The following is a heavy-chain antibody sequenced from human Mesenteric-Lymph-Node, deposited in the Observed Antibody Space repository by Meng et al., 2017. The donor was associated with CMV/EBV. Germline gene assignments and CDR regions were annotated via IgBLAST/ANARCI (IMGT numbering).Heavy chain of an antibody. J-gene: IGHJ5*02. CDR2: ISYDGSNK. CDR3: ARDRTPMGNWFDP. CDR1: GFTFSSYA. V-gene: IGHV3-30*04. Sequence: GESLKISCAASGFTFSSYAMHWVRQAPGKGLEWVAVISYDGSNKYYADSVKGRFTISRDNSKNTLYLQMNSLRAEDTAVYYCARDRTPMGNWFDPWGQGTLVTVSS. D-gene: IGHD3-10*01.